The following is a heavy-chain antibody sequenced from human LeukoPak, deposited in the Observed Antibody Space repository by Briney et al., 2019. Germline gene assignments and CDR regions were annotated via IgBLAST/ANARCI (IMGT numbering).Heavy chain of an antibody. J-gene: IGHJ4*02. CDR1: GISITTYY. CDR2: AYYSAIT. D-gene: IGHD2-2*01. CDR3: ARSDGIRGKYLLDY. V-gene: IGHV4-59*08. Sequence: SETLSLTCTVSGISITTYYWTWIRQPPGKGLEWIGYAYYSAITNYNPSLRNRVTISLDTSKNQFSLKLTSVTAADTALYYCARSDGIRGKYLLDYWGQGSLVTVSS.